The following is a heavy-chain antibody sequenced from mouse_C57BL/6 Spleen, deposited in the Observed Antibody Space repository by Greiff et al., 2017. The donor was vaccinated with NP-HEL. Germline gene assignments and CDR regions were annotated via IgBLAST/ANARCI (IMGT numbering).Heavy chain of an antibody. D-gene: IGHD1-1*01. J-gene: IGHJ2*01. V-gene: IGHV1-80*01. CDR1: GYAFSSYW. CDR3: ARSHYGSSYGY. Sequence: QVQLQQSGAELVKPGASVKISCKASGYAFSSYWMNWVKQRPGKGLEWIGQIYPGDGDTNYNGKFKGKATLTADKSSSTAYMRLSSLTSEDSAVYFCARSHYGSSYGYWGQGTTLTVSS. CDR2: IYPGDGDT.